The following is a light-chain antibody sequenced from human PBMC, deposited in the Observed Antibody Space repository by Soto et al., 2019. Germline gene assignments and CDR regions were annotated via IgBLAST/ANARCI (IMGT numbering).Light chain of an antibody. CDR3: GSYTISSPSYI. CDR2: DVS. Sequence: QSALTQPASVSGSPGQSITISCTGTSSDVGGYNYVSWYQQHPGKAPKLMIYDVSNRPSGVSNRFSGSKSGNTASLTISGLQAEDEADYYCGSYTISSPSYIFGTGPKVTVL. V-gene: IGLV2-14*01. J-gene: IGLJ1*01. CDR1: SSDVGGYNY.